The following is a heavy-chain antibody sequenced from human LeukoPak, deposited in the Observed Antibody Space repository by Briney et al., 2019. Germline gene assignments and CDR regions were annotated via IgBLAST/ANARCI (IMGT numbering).Heavy chain of an antibody. D-gene: IGHD2-21*02. CDR2: IYYSATT. CDR1: GDSIYSGGFY. V-gene: IGHV4-31*03. J-gene: IGHJ4*02. Sequence: SETLSLTCTVSGDSIYSGGFYWSWVRQHPGKGLEWIGHIYYSATTYYNPSLESRLIISVDTSKNEFSQKVSSMTASNTAVYFCARARRLVHCTSFYIDSWGQGTPVTVSS. CDR3: ARARRLVHCTSFYIDS.